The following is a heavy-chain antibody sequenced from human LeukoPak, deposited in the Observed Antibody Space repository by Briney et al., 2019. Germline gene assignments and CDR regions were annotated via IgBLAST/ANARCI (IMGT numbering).Heavy chain of an antibody. D-gene: IGHD3-22*01. Sequence: GGSLRLSCAASGFTFSSYNMNWVRQAPGKGLEWVSYISSSSTTMYYADSVKGRFTISRDNAKNSLYLQMNSLRAEDTAVYYCARDRDSSGYYAVDYFFDYWGQGTLVTVSS. CDR3: ARDRDSSGYYAVDYFFDY. J-gene: IGHJ4*02. CDR2: ISSSSTTM. V-gene: IGHV3-48*04. CDR1: GFTFSSYN.